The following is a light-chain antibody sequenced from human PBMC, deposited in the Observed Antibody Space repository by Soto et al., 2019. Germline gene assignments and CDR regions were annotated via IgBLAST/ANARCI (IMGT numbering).Light chain of an antibody. CDR2: LNSDGSH. Sequence: QSVLTQSPSASASLGASVKLTCTLSSGHSSYAIAWHRQQPEKGPQYLMKLNSDGSHSKGDGIPDRFSGSSSGAERYLTISSLQSEDEADYYCQTWGTGLLFGGGTKLTVL. J-gene: IGLJ2*01. CDR3: QTWGTGLL. V-gene: IGLV4-69*02. CDR1: SGHSSYA.